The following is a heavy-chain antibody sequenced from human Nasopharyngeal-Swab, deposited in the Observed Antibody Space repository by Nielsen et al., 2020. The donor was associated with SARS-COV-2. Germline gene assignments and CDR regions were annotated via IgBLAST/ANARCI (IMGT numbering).Heavy chain of an antibody. CDR3: TTDFYFDY. V-gene: IGHV3-73*01. CDR1: GFIFSASA. Sequence: GESLKIYCAASGFIFSASAIHSLRQASGPGLEWVGRIGDKEHNYATTYGASVQGRFTISRDDSKNTAFLQMDGLKTEDTALYYCTTDFYFDYWGQGALVTVSS. J-gene: IGHJ4*02. CDR2: IGDKEHNYAT.